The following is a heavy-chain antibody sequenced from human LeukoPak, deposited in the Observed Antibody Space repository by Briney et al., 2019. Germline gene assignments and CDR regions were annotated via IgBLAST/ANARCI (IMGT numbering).Heavy chain of an antibody. J-gene: IGHJ4*02. CDR3: ARSEGYCSSTSCYVFDY. CDR1: GGSFSGYY. V-gene: IGHV4-34*01. CDR2: INHSGST. Sequence: PSETLSLTCAVYGGSFSGYYWSWIRQPPGKGLEWIGEINHSGSTNYNPSLKSRVTISVDTSKNQSSLKLSSVTAADTAVYYCARSEGYCSSTSCYVFDYWGQGTLVTVSS. D-gene: IGHD2-2*01.